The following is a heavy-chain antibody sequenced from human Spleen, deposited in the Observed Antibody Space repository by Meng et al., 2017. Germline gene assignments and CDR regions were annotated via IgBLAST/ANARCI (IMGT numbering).Heavy chain of an antibody. CDR3: AKVQCGGDCYSFGGDWFDP. D-gene: IGHD2-21*02. Sequence: GESLKISCAASGFTFSSYAMTWVRQAPGKGLEWVSAISGSGGSTYHADSVKGRFTISRDNSKNTLYLQMNSLRAEDTAVYYCAKVQCGGDCYSFGGDWFDPWGQGTRVTFGS. CDR1: GFTFSSYA. V-gene: IGHV3-23*01. CDR2: ISGSGGST. J-gene: IGHJ5*02.